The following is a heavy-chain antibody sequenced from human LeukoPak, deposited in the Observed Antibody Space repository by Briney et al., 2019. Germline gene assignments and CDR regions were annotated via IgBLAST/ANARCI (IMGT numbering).Heavy chain of an antibody. CDR1: GFTFSSYA. D-gene: IGHD4-23*01. J-gene: IGHJ4*02. Sequence: GGSLRLSCAASGFTFSSYAMSWVRQAPGKGLEWVSTISGSGGSTYYADSVKGRFTISRDNSKNTLYLQMNSLRAEDTAVYYCACNYGGLNYFEFWGQGTLVTVSS. CDR2: ISGSGGST. CDR3: ACNYGGLNYFEF. V-gene: IGHV3-23*01.